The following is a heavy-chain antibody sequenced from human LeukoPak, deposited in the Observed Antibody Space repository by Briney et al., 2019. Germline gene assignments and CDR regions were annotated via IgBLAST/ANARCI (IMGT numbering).Heavy chain of an antibody. D-gene: IGHD6-19*01. CDR2: ISGSGGST. CDR3: AKDSGSGWYQYGMDV. Sequence: GGSLRLSCAASGFLFSTYSTNWVRQAPGKGLEWVSGISGSGGSTNYADSVKGRFTISRDNSKNTLYLQMNRLRVEDTAVYYCAKDSGSGWYQYGMDVWGQGTTVTVSS. CDR1: GFLFSTYS. J-gene: IGHJ6*02. V-gene: IGHV3-23*01.